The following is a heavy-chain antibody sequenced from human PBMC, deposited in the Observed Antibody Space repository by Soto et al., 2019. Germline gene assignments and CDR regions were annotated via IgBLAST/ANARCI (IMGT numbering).Heavy chain of an antibody. CDR1: GGTFSSYA. Sequence: GASVKVSCKASGGTFSSYAISWVLQAPGQGLEWMGGIIPIFGTANYAQKFQGRVTITADESTSTAYMELSSLRSEDTAVYYCARDESYDAFDIWGQGTMVTVSS. J-gene: IGHJ3*02. CDR2: IIPIFGTA. CDR3: ARDESYDAFDI. V-gene: IGHV1-69*13. D-gene: IGHD3-10*01.